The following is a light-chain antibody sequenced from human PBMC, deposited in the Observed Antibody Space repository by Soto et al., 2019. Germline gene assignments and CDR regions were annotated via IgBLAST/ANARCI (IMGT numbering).Light chain of an antibody. CDR3: SSCAGSYTLV. CDR2: DVS. Sequence: QSALTQPRSVSGSPGQSVTISCTGTSSDVGGYNYVSWYQQHPGKAPKLMIYDVSKRPSGVPDRFSGSKSGNTASLTISGLQAEDEADYSSSSCAGSYTLVFGGGTKLTVL. CDR1: SSDVGGYNY. J-gene: IGLJ2*01. V-gene: IGLV2-11*01.